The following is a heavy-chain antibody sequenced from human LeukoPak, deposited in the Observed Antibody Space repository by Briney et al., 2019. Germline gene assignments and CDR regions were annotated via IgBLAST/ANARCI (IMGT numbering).Heavy chain of an antibody. CDR3: ARDSGGGSCFYFDN. V-gene: IGHV3-33*08. D-gene: IGHD2-15*01. Sequence: GGSLRLSCAASGFTFSSYGMHWVRQAPGKRLEWLAVIYSDGNKNYYADSVKGRFSISRDNSKDTLYLQVNSLRAEDTAVYHCARDSGGGSCFYFDNWGLGTLVSVSS. J-gene: IGHJ4*02. CDR1: GFTFSSYG. CDR2: IYSDGNKN.